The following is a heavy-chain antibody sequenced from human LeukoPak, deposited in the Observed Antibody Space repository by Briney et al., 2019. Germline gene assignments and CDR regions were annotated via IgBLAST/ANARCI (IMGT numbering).Heavy chain of an antibody. CDR3: AKRGAEVGATVAPGDY. CDR1: GFTFSSSA. Sequence: GGSLRLSCAASGFTFSSSAMSWVRQAPGKGLEWVSSITDSGGSTYYADSVKGRFTISRDNSKNTLYLQMNSLRAEDTAVYYCAKRGAEVGATVAPGDYWGQGTLVTVSS. J-gene: IGHJ4*02. V-gene: IGHV3-23*01. CDR2: ITDSGGST. D-gene: IGHD1-26*01.